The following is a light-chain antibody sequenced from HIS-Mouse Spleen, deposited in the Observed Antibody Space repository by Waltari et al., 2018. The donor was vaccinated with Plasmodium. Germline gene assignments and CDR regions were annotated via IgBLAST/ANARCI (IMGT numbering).Light chain of an antibody. J-gene: IGKJ3*01. CDR1: QSVSSSN. V-gene: IGKV3D-20*02. CDR2: GAS. Sequence: EIVLTQSPGTLSLSQGERATLSCRASQSVSSSNLAWYQQKPGQAPRLLIYGASSRATGIPDRFSGSGSGTDFTLTISRLEPEDFAVYYCQQRSNWLFTFGPGTKVDIK. CDR3: QQRSNWLFT.